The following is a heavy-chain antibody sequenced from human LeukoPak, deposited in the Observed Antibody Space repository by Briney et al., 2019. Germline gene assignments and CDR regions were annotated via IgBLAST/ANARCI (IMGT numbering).Heavy chain of an antibody. V-gene: IGHV4-59*08. CDR1: GGSISSDY. CDR3: ARYSDDYDFWSGYYRY. Sequence: PSETLSLTCTVSGGSISSDYWSWIRQPPGKGLEWIGYIYYIGSTNYNPSLKSRVTISVDTSKHQFSLKLSSVTAADTAVYYCARYSDDYDFWSGYYRYWGQGTLVTVSS. D-gene: IGHD3-3*01. J-gene: IGHJ4*02. CDR2: IYYIGST.